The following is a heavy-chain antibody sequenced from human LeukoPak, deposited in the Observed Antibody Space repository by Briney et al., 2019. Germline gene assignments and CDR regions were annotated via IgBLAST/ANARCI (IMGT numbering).Heavy chain of an antibody. CDR3: ARGSTYYDSSGQVPFDY. J-gene: IGHJ4*02. CDR1: GSYW. CDR2: ISSSSSTI. V-gene: IGHV3-48*01. Sequence: GGSLRLSCAASGSYWMNWVRQAPGKGLEWVSYISSSSSTIYYADSVKGRFTISRDNAKNSLYLQMNSLRAEDTAVYYCARGSTYYDSSGQVPFDYWGQGTLVTVSS. D-gene: IGHD3-22*01.